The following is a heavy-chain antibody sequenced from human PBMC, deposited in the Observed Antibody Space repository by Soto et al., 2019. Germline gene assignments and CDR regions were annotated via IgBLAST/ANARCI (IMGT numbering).Heavy chain of an antibody. V-gene: IGHV4-59*11. CDR3: ARLAMVGGVKGYYNYYVTAV. Sequence: SETLCLTCTVSGGSISSHYWSWIRQPPGKGLEWIGYIYYSGSTNYNPSLKSRVTISVDASKNQFSLKLSSVTAADTAVYYCARLAMVGGVKGYYNYYVTAVWGHGTTVPVSS. CDR2: IYYSGST. CDR1: GGSISSHY. D-gene: IGHD3-10*01. J-gene: IGHJ6*02.